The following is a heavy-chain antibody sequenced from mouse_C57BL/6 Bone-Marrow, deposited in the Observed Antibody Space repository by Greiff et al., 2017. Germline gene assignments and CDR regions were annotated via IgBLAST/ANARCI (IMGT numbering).Heavy chain of an antibody. D-gene: IGHD1-1*01. Sequence: QVQLQQSGAELARPGASVKLSCKASGYTFTSYGISWVKQRTGQGLEWIGEIYPRSGNTYYTEKFKGKATLTADKSSSTAYMELRSLTSEDSAVYFCARHIYYYGSSWYFDVWGTGTTVTVSS. J-gene: IGHJ1*03. V-gene: IGHV1-81*01. CDR3: ARHIYYYGSSWYFDV. CDR2: IYPRSGNT. CDR1: GYTFTSYG.